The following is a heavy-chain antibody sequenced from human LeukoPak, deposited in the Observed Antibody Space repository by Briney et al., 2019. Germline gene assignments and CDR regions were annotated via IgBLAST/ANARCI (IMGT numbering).Heavy chain of an antibody. CDR1: GDSMTNYY. CDR3: ARVTTWYCYNPHYFDY. CDR2: IYYSGNT. D-gene: IGHD6-13*01. J-gene: IGHJ4*02. Sequence: PSETLSLTCTVSGDSMTNYYWSWIRQPPGKGLEWIGHIYYSGNTNYNPSLKSRVTISVDTSKNQFSLKLTSVTAADTAVYYCARVTTWYCYNPHYFDYWGQGTLVTVSS. V-gene: IGHV4-59*01.